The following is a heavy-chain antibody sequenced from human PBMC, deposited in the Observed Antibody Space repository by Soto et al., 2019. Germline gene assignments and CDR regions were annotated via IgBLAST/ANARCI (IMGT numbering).Heavy chain of an antibody. J-gene: IGHJ6*02. CDR1: GYTFTFYD. V-gene: IGHV1-8*01. Sequence: QVQLLQSGAEVKKPGASVTVSCKASGYTFTFYDIHWVRQATGQGLEWMGWMNPNSGNTEYAQKFQGRVNMTGYTAISTAYMELSSLRSEDTAVYFCARVLKGAYYAMDVWGQGTTVTVSS. CDR3: ARVLKGAYYAMDV. CDR2: MNPNSGNT.